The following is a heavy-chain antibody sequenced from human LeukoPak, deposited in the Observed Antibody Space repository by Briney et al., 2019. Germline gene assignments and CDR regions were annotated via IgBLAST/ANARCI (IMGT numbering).Heavy chain of an antibody. CDR3: AKASGYDFWSGYYVDY. D-gene: IGHD3-3*01. CDR2: ISGSGGST. CDR1: GFTLSSYA. Sequence: GASLRLSCAASGFTLSSYAMSWVRQAPGKGLEWVSAISGSGGSTYYADSVKGRFTISRDNSKNTLYLQMNSLRAEDTAVYYCAKASGYDFWSGYYVDYWGQGTLVTVSS. J-gene: IGHJ4*02. V-gene: IGHV3-23*01.